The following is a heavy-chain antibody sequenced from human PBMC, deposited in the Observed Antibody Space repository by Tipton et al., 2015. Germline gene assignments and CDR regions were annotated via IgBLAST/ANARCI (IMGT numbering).Heavy chain of an antibody. V-gene: IGHV1-69*01. CDR1: GVTFNNYA. Sequence: QVQLVQSGAEMKKPGSSVRVSCKASGVTFNNYAFTWVRQAPGQGLEWMGVIIPMFGTTNYVQKFQGRVTITADEFTTTAYMELRSLMSDDTAVYFCARARIREVTVDTALVGPFDYWGQGTLVTVSS. CDR3: ARARIREVTVDTALVGPFDY. CDR2: IIPMFGTT. J-gene: IGHJ4*02. D-gene: IGHD5-18*01.